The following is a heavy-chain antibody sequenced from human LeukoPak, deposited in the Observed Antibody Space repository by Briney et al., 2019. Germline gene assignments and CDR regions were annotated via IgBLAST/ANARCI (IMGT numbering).Heavy chain of an antibody. CDR2: THHSGAT. J-gene: IGHJ4*02. Sequence: SETLSLTCTVSGYSISSGFYWGCIRQSPGKGLEWIGVTHHSGATYYTPSLKSRVTISVDTSKNQFSLKLSSVTAADTAVYYCARVARSGSGNYYSFDYWGQGTLVTVSS. D-gene: IGHD3-10*01. V-gene: IGHV4-38-2*02. CDR3: ARVARSGSGNYYSFDY. CDR1: GYSISSGFY.